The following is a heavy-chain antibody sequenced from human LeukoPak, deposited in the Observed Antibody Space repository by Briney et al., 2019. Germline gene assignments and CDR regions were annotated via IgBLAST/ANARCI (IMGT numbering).Heavy chain of an antibody. V-gene: IGHV3-23*01. CDR2: ISGSGGST. CDR3: AKEDFEYSSSSFWADYFDY. J-gene: IGHJ4*02. D-gene: IGHD6-6*01. Sequence: HSGGSLRLSCAASGFTFSSYAMSWVRQAPGKGLEWVSAISGSGGSTYYADSVKGRFTISRDNSKNTLYLQMNSLRAEDTAVYYCAKEDFEYSSSSFWADYFDYWGQGTLVTVSS. CDR1: GFTFSSYA.